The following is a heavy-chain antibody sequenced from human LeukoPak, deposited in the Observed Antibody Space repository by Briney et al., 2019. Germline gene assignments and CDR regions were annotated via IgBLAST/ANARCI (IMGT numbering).Heavy chain of an antibody. J-gene: IGHJ4*02. CDR3: ARLLDIVATASDY. CDR2: IDPSDSYT. CDR1: GYSFTSYW. D-gene: IGHD5-12*01. V-gene: IGHV5-10-1*01. Sequence: GESLKISCKGSGYSFTSYWISWVRQMPGKGLEWMGRIDPSDSYTNYSPSFQVHVTISADKSISTAYLQWSSLKASDTAMYYCARLLDIVATASDYWGQGTLVTVSS.